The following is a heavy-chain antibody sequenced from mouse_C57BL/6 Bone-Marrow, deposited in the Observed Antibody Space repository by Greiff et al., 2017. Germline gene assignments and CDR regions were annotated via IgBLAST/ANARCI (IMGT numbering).Heavy chain of an antibody. D-gene: IGHD4-1*01. CDR2: INPGGGGT. J-gene: IGHJ3*01. CDR3: ARSKNWDSWFAY. CDR1: GYAFTNYL. V-gene: IGHV1-54*01. Sequence: VQVVESGAELVRPGTSVKVSCKASGYAFTNYLIEWVKQRPGQGLEWIGVINPGGGGTNYNEKFKGKATLTADKSSSTAYMQLSSLTSEDSAVYVCARSKNWDSWFAYWGQGTLVTVSA.